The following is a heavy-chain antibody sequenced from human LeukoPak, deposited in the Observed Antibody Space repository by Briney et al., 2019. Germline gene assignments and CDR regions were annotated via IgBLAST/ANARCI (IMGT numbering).Heavy chain of an antibody. V-gene: IGHV3-74*01. CDR2: INTDGSST. Sequence: GGSLRLSCAASGFTFSSYWMRWVRQAPGKRLVWVSRINTDGSSTSYADSVKGRFTISRDNAKNTLYLQMNSLRAEDTAVYYCARDGTYYDFWSGLDYWGQGTLVTVSS. CDR3: ARDGTYYDFWSGLDY. J-gene: IGHJ4*02. CDR1: GFTFSSYW. D-gene: IGHD3-3*01.